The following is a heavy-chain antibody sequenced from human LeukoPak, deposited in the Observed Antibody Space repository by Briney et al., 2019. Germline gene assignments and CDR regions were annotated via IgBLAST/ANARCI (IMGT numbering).Heavy chain of an antibody. V-gene: IGHV3-30*18. CDR1: GFPFSSYG. J-gene: IGHJ4*02. D-gene: IGHD3-9*01. CDR3: AKDLTELTLALNC. CDR2: ISNDGTRK. Sequence: EGSLRLSCAASGFPFSSYGMAWVRQAPGKGLEWMAVISNDGTRKYYADSVKGRFTISRDNSKNTLYLQMNSLRVEDMAVYYCAKDLTELTLALNCWGQGTLVTVSS.